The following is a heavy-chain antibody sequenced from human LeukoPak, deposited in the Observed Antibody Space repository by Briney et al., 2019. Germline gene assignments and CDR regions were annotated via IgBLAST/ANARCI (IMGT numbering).Heavy chain of an antibody. CDR2: IIPNFGTA. V-gene: IGHV1-69*05. CDR1: GGTFSSYA. J-gene: IGHJ4*02. Sequence: SVKVSCKASGGTFSSYAISWVRQAPGQGLEWMGRIIPNFGTANYAQKFQGRVTITTDESTSTAYMELSSLRSEDTAVYYCARGGDTAMVTPFDYWGQGTLVTVSS. CDR3: ARGGDTAMVTPFDY. D-gene: IGHD5-18*01.